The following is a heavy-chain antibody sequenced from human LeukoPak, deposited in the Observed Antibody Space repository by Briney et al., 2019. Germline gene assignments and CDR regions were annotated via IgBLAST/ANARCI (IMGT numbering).Heavy chain of an antibody. V-gene: IGHV3-49*04. Sequence: GGSLRLSCTASGFTFGDYAMSWVRQAPGKGLEWVGFIRSKAYGGTTEYAASVKGRFTISRDDSKSIAYLQMNSLKTEDTAVYYCTSWWQSNQIGSSDVWGKGTTVTVSS. J-gene: IGHJ6*04. D-gene: IGHD1-26*01. CDR3: TSWWQSNQIGSSDV. CDR1: GFTFGDYA. CDR2: IRSKAYGGTT.